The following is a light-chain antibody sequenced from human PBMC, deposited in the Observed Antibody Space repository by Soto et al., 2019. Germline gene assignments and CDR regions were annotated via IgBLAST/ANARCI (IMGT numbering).Light chain of an antibody. CDR2: GAS. J-gene: IGKJ4*01. CDR3: QQYNDWPLT. CDR1: QSVNSN. Sequence: EKVMTQSPAALSVSPGERATLSCRASQSVNSNLAWYQRKPGQAPRLLLYGASTRATGIPARFSGSASGTEFTLTISSLQSEDFAVYYCQQYNDWPLTFGGGTKVEIK. V-gene: IGKV3-15*01.